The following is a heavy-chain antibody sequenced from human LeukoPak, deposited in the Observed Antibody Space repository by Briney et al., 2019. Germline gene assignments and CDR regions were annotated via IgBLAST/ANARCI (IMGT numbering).Heavy chain of an antibody. J-gene: IGHJ4*02. D-gene: IGHD1-26*01. V-gene: IGHV1-69*05. CDR3: ARGGSGSYRIDY. CDR1: GGTFSSYA. Sequence: SVKVSCKASGGTFSSYAISWVRQAPGQGLEWMGGIIPIFGTANYAQKFQGRVTITTDESTSTAYMELSSLRSEDTAVYYCARGGSGSYRIDYWGQGTLVTVPS. CDR2: IIPIFGTA.